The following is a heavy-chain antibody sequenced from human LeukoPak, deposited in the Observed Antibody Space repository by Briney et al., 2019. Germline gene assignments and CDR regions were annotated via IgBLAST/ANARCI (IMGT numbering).Heavy chain of an antibody. Sequence: TGGSLTLSCAASGFTFSSYWMSWVRQAPGKGLEWVAIIKQDGSEKYYVDSVKGRFTISRDNAKNSLYLQMNSLRAEDTAVYYCTRDLMDYDVSTGLHHYYMDVWGQGTTVTVSS. D-gene: IGHD3-9*01. CDR2: IKQDGSEK. J-gene: IGHJ6*02. CDR3: TRDLMDYDVSTGLHHYYMDV. CDR1: GFTFSSYW. V-gene: IGHV3-7*01.